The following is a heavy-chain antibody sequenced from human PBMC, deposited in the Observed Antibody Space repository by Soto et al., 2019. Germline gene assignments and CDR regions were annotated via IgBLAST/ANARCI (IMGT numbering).Heavy chain of an antibody. V-gene: IGHV1-69*01. CDR3: ARVPNYDFWSGYRYYYYGMDV. CDR2: IIPIFGTA. Sequence: QVQLVQSGAEVKKPGSSVKVSCKASGGTFSSYAISWVRQAPGQGLEWMGGIIPIFGTANYAQKFQGRVRITADESTRTAYMELSSLSAEDTAVYYCARVPNYDFWSGYRYYYYGMDVWGQGTTVTVSS. J-gene: IGHJ6*02. D-gene: IGHD3-3*01. CDR1: GGTFSSYA.